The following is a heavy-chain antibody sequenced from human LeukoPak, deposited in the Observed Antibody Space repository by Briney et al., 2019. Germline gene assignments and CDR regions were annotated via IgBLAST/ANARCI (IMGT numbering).Heavy chain of an antibody. Sequence: ASVRVSSKASGYSFTSYGVSWVRQAPGQGLEWMGWISAYNGHTEYAQKFQGRVTMTTDTSTSTAYMELRSLRSDDTAVYFCARDRARSAMAREFQHWGQGTQVTVSS. CDR3: ARDRARSAMAREFQH. CDR1: GYSFTSYG. J-gene: IGHJ1*01. D-gene: IGHD2-2*01. V-gene: IGHV1-18*01. CDR2: ISAYNGHT.